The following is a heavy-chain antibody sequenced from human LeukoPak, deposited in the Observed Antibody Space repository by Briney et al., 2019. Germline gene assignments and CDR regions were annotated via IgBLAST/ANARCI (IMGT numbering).Heavy chain of an antibody. D-gene: IGHD1-26*01. J-gene: IGHJ4*02. CDR1: GFSLRTSGMC. CDR2: IDWVDDK. V-gene: IGHV2-70*11. Sequence: CGPALVKPTQTLTLTWTFSGFSLRTSGMCVSWIRQPPGKALEWLARIDWVDDKYYSTSLKTRLTISKDTSKNPVVLTMTNMDPVDTATYYCARIRVGADIDYWGQGTLVTVSS. CDR3: ARIRVGADIDY.